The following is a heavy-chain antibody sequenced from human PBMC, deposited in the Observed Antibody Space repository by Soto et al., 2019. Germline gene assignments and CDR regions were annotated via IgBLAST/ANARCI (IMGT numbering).Heavy chain of an antibody. J-gene: IGHJ6*02. V-gene: IGHV3-30*18. Sequence: FLRLSCGASGFTFSSDGIHWVRHAPGKGLEWVAVISYDGSNKYYADSVRGRFTISRDNSKNTLYLQMNSLRTEDTAVYYCAKIRQTFYYYGMDVWGQGATVTVSS. D-gene: IGHD3-16*01. CDR1: GFTFSSDG. CDR3: AKIRQTFYYYGMDV. CDR2: ISYDGSNK.